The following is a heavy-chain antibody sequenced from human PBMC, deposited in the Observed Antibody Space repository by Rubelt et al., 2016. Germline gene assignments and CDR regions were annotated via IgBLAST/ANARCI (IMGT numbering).Heavy chain of an antibody. Sequence: QVQLVQSGAEVKKPGSSVKVSCKASGGTFSSYAISWVRQAPGQGLEWMGRIIPILGIANYDQKLRGRVTITADKPTSTAYMELSSLRSEDTAVYYRASRQYSSGWYSDYWGQGTLVTVSS. D-gene: IGHD6-19*01. CDR3: ASRQYSSGWYSDY. V-gene: IGHV1-69*04. CDR2: IIPILGIA. J-gene: IGHJ4*02. CDR1: GGTFSSYA.